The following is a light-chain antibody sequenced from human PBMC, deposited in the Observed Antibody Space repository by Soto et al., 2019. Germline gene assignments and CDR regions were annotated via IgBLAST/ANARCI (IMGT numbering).Light chain of an antibody. V-gene: IGKV1-39*01. CDR2: ATS. J-gene: IGKJ2*01. CDR1: QSVTNY. Sequence: DIQMTQSPSSLSASVGDRVTITCRASQSVTNYLNWYQQKTGKAPKLLIYATSSLQSGVPSRFGGSGSGTEFTLTISSLQPDDFATYYCQQSYSTPYTFGQGTKVEI. CDR3: QQSYSTPYT.